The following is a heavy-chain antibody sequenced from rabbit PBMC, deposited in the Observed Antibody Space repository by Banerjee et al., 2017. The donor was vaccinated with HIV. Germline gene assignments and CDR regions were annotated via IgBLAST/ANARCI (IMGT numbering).Heavy chain of an antibody. V-gene: IGHV1S40*01. Sequence: QSLEESGGDLVKPGASLTLTCTASGFTLSSYWICWVRQAPGKGLEWIACINSNTGNTVYATWAKGRFTISKTSSTTVTLQMTSLTAADTATYFCARDLAGVIGWNFGLWGQGTLVTVS. J-gene: IGHJ4*01. CDR1: GFTLSSYW. CDR3: ARDLAGVIGWNFGL. D-gene: IGHD4-1*01. CDR2: INSNTGNT.